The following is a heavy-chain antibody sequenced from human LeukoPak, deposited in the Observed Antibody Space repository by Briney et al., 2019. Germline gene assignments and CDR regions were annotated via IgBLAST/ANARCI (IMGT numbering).Heavy chain of an antibody. D-gene: IGHD1-1*01. CDR3: ARGRRGRGTFDY. J-gene: IGHJ4*02. CDR1: GFTFSSYA. V-gene: IGHV4-34*01. CDR2: INHSGST. Sequence: GSLRLSCAASGFTFSSYAMSWIRQPPGKGLEWIGEINHSGSTNYNPSLKSRVTISVDTSKNQFSPKLSSVTAADTAVYYCARGRRGRGTFDYWGLGTLVTVSS.